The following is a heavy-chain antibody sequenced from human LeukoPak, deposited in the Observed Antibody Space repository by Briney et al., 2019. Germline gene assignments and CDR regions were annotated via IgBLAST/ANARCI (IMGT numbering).Heavy chain of an antibody. J-gene: IGHJ6*02. V-gene: IGHV1-69*04. D-gene: IGHD6-13*01. CDR1: GGTFSSYA. CDR2: IISLLGVA. Sequence: ASVKVSCKASGGTFSSYAINWVRQAPGQGLEWMGRIISLLGVANYAQKFQGRVTITADKSTSRAYMELSSLRSEDTAVYYCARDTGSPGYTTSWSGGVDVWGQGTTVTVSS. CDR3: ARDTGSPGYTTSWSGGVDV.